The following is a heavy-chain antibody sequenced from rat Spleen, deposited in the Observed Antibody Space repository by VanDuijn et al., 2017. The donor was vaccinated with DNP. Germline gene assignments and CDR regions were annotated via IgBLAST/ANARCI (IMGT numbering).Heavy chain of an antibody. CDR3: ATVYYDGRRFAY. CDR1: GFTFSNYG. Sequence: EVQLVESGGGLVQPGRSLKLSCAASGFTFSNYGMHWIRQAPTKGLDWVASISPSGGSTYYRDSVKGRFTNSRDNAKSTLYLQMDSRRSEDTATYYGATVYYDGRRFAYWGQGTLVTVSS. V-gene: IGHV5-19*01. J-gene: IGHJ3*01. CDR2: ISPSGGST. D-gene: IGHD1-12*02.